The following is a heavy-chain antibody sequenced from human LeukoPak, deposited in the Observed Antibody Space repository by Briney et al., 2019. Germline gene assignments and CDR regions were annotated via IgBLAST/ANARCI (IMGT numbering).Heavy chain of an antibody. CDR1: GGSFSGYY. V-gene: IGHV4-34*01. Sequence: MSSETLSLTCAIYGGSFSGYYWSWIRQPPGKGLEWIGESHHSGSTNYNPSLKSRVTLSVDTSKNQFSLKLSSVTAADTAVYYCARDRRYNWNYVPAFDIWGQGTMVTVSS. D-gene: IGHD1-7*01. CDR3: ARDRRYNWNYVPAFDI. J-gene: IGHJ3*02. CDR2: SHHSGST.